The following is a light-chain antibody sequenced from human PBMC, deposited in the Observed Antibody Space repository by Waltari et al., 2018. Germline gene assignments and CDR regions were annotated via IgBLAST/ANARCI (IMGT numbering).Light chain of an antibody. V-gene: IGLV1-40*01. J-gene: IGLJ3*02. Sequence: QSVLTQPPSVSGAPGQRVTISCTGSSSNIGAGYDVHWYQHLPGTAPKLLILVNTNRPLGVPDPFSGSKPGTSASLVITGLQAEDEANYYCQSYDTRLGAWVFGGGTKLTVL. CDR3: QSYDTRLGAWV. CDR2: VNT. CDR1: SSNIGAGYD.